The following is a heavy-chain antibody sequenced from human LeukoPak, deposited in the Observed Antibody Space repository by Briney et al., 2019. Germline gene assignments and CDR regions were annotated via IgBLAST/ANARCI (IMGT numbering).Heavy chain of an antibody. Sequence: SETLSLTCTVSGGSISSYYWSWIRQPPGKGLEWIGYIYYSGSTNYNPSLKSRVTISVDTPKNQFSLKLSSVTAADTAVYYCARGPITGTPGYFDYWGQGTLVTVSS. V-gene: IGHV4-59*01. CDR1: GGSISSYY. CDR2: IYYSGST. D-gene: IGHD1-20*01. J-gene: IGHJ4*02. CDR3: ARGPITGTPGYFDY.